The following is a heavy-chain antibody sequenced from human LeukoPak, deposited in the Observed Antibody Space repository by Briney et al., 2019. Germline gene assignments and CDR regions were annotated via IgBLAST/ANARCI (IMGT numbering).Heavy chain of an antibody. CDR2: IYYSGST. CDR3: ARTDYYFDY. CDR1: GGSISSYY. V-gene: IGHV4-59*01. D-gene: IGHD2-21*02. Sequence: SETLSLTCTVSGGSISSYYWSWIRQPPGKGLEWIGYIYYSGSTSYDPSLKSRVTISVDTSKNQFSLKLSSVTAADTAVYYCARTDYYFDYWGQGTLVTVSS. J-gene: IGHJ4*02.